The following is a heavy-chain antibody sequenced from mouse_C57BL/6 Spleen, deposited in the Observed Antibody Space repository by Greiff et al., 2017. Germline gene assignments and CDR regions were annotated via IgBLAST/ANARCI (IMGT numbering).Heavy chain of an antibody. CDR2: ISYDGSN. CDR3: ARGEVRDAMDY. CDR1: GYSITSGYY. D-gene: IGHD2-14*01. J-gene: IGHJ4*01. Sequence: EVQLVESGPGLVKPSQSLSLTCSVTGYSITSGYYWNWLRQFPGNKLEWMGYISYDGSNNYNPSLKNRISITRDTSKNQFFLKLNSVTTEDTATYYCARGEVRDAMDYWGQGTSVTVSS. V-gene: IGHV3-6*01.